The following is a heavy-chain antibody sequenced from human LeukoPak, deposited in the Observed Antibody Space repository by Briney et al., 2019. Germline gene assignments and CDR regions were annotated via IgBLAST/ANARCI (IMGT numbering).Heavy chain of an antibody. V-gene: IGHV4-39*07. CDR2: INHSGST. Sequence: SETLSLTCTVSGGSISSSSYYWGWIRQPPGKGLEWIGEINHSGSTNYNPSLKSRVTISVDTSKNQFSLKLSSVTAADTAVYYCASNYYDSSGPLRYFDYWGQGTLVTVSS. D-gene: IGHD3-22*01. J-gene: IGHJ4*02. CDR1: GGSISSSSYY. CDR3: ASNYYDSSGPLRYFDY.